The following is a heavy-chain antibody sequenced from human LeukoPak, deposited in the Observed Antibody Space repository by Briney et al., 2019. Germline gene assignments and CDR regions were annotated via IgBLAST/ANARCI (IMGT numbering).Heavy chain of an antibody. CDR3: TKDDTALKGDAFDI. J-gene: IGHJ3*02. CDR2: IKSKTDGGTT. Sequence: GGSLKLSCAASGFTFSNAWMSWVRQAPGKGLEWVGRIKSKTDGGTTDYAAPVKGRFTISRDDSINTLYLQMNSLKTEDTAVYYCTKDDTALKGDAFDIWGQGTMVTVSS. CDR1: GFTFSNAW. D-gene: IGHD5-18*01. V-gene: IGHV3-15*01.